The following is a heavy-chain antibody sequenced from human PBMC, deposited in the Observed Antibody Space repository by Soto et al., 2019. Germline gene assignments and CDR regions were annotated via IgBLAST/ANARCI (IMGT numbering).Heavy chain of an antibody. CDR1: GFTFDDYA. CDR3: VKDESINWYSGHFRH. V-gene: IGHV3-9*01. J-gene: IGHJ1*01. CDR2: INWNSGSI. Sequence: GGSLRLSCAASGFTFDDYAMHWVRQVPGKGLEWVSGINWNSGSIGYADSVKGRFAISRDNAKNSLHLQMNSLRAEDTAFYYCVKDESINWYSGHFRHWGQGTLVTVSS. D-gene: IGHD6-13*01.